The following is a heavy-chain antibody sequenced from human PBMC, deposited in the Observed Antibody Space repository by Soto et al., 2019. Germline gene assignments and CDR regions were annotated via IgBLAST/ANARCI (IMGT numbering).Heavy chain of an antibody. J-gene: IGHJ6*02. Sequence: QVQLVESGGGVVQPGRSLRLSCAASGFTFSSYGMHWVRQAPGKGLEWVAVIWYDGSNKYYADSVKGRFTISRDNSKXXXXXXXXXXXXXXXXXXXXXXXXGGVVVAATPFIYYYGMDVWGQGTTVTVSS. V-gene: IGHV3-33*01. CDR2: IWYDGSNK. D-gene: IGHD2-15*01. CDR3: XXXXGGVVVAATPFIYYYGMDV. CDR1: GFTFSSYG.